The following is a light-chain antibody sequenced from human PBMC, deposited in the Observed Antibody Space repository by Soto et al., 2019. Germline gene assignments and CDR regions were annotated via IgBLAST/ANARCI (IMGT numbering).Light chain of an antibody. CDR3: AVWDDNLRV. CDR2: RNN. Sequence: QSVLTQPPSASGTPGQRVTISCSGSSSNIGSNYEYWYQQVPGTAPKLLIYRNNQRPSGVPDRFSGSKSGTSASLAISGLRSEDEADYYCAVWDDNLRVFGGGTKVTVL. J-gene: IGLJ3*02. CDR1: SSNIGSNY. V-gene: IGLV1-47*01.